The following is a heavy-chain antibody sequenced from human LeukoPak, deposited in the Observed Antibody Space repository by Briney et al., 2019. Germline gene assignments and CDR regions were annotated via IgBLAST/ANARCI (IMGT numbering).Heavy chain of an antibody. V-gene: IGHV3-21*01. D-gene: IGHD3-22*01. CDR1: GFTFSSYS. J-gene: IGHJ4*02. CDR3: ARDYDSSGYYDY. CDR2: ISSSSSYI. Sequence: GGSLRLSCAASGFTFSSYSVNWVRQAPGKGLEWVSSISSSSSYIYYADSVKGRFTISRDNAKNSLYLQMNSLRAEDTAVYYCARDYDSSGYYDYWGQGTLVTVSS.